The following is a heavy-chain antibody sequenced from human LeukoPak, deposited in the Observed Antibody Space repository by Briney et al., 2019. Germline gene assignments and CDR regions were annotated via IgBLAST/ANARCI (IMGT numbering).Heavy chain of an antibody. CDR1: GYTFTSYY. CDR3: ARDGVGHCGGDCYSGDY. D-gene: IGHD2-21*01. V-gene: IGHV1-46*01. CDR2: INPSGGST. Sequence: GASVKVSCKASGYTFTSYYVHWVRQAPGQGLEWMGIINPSGGSTSYAQKFQGRVTTTRDTSTSTVYMELSSLRSEDTAVYYCARDGVGHCGGDCYSGDYWGQGTLVTVSS. J-gene: IGHJ4*02.